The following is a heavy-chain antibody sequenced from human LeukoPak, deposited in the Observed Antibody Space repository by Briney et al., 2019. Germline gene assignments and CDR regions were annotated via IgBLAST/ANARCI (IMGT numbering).Heavy chain of an antibody. CDR3: ARASWRELPYY. Sequence: SETLSLTCTVSGGSISSSSYYWGWIRQPPGKGLEWIGSIYYSGSTHYNPSLKSRVTISVDTSKNQFSLKLSSVTAADTAVYYCARASWRELPYYWGQGTLVTVSS. D-gene: IGHD1-26*01. J-gene: IGHJ4*02. V-gene: IGHV4-39*07. CDR2: IYYSGST. CDR1: GGSISSSSYY.